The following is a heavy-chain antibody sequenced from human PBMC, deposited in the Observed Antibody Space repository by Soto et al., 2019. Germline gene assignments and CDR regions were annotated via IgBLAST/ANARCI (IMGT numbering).Heavy chain of an antibody. V-gene: IGHV4-39*01. D-gene: IGHD1-1*01. Sequence: QLQLQESGPGLVKPSGTLSLTCTVSGGSVSVTSHYWGWIRQPPGQGLQWIASIYYSGTTYYNPSLKSRPTISIDTSKNQFSLRLTSVTAEDTAFYYCARKSYNAGSFENWGRGTLVTVSS. J-gene: IGHJ4*02. CDR3: ARKSYNAGSFEN. CDR1: GGSVSVTSHY. CDR2: IYYSGTT.